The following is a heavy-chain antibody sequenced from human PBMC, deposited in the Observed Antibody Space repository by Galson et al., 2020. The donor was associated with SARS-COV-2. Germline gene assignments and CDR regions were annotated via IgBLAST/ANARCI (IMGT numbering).Heavy chain of an antibody. Sequence: SQPLSLTRAISGNNVSSNSAAWNWTRQSPSRGLEWLGRTYYRSKWYSDYAVSVKSRITINADTSKNQLSLQLNSVIPEDTSVYYCARSPGISVSRTFDYWGQGTLVIGSS. CDR1: GNNVSSNSAA. V-gene: IGHV6-1*01. CDR2: TYYRSKWYS. CDR3: ARSPGISVSRTFDY. J-gene: IGHJ4*02. D-gene: IGHD6-19*01.